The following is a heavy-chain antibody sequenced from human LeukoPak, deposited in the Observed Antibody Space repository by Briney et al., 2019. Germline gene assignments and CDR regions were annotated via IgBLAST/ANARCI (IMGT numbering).Heavy chain of an antibody. CDR1: GFTFSSYA. D-gene: IGHD5-24*01. J-gene: IGHJ4*02. CDR3: SKGCGDMRWYYFYY. CDR2: ISGSGGST. Sequence: GGSLRLSCAASGFTFSSYAMSWVRQAPGEGLEWVSAISGSGGSTYYADSVKGRFTISRDNSKNTLYLQMNSLRAEDTAVYYCSKGCGDMRWYYFYYWGQGTLVTVSS. V-gene: IGHV3-23*01.